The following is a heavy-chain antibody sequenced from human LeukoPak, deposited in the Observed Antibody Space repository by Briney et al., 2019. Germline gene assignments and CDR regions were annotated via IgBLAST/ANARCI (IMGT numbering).Heavy chain of an antibody. V-gene: IGHV3-30*04. CDR2: ISYDGSNK. J-gene: IGHJ4*02. Sequence: GGSLRLSCAASGFTFSSYAMHWVRQAPGKGLEWVAVISYDGSNKYYADSVKGRFTISRDNSKNTLYLQMNSLRAEDTAVYYCASGTTDIVVVPATLRNYYFDYWGQGTLVTVSS. CDR1: GFTFSSYA. D-gene: IGHD2-2*01. CDR3: ASGTTDIVVVPATLRNYYFDY.